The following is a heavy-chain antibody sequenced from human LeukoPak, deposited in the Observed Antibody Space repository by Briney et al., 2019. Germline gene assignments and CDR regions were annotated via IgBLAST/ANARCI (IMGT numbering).Heavy chain of an antibody. CDR1: GASISSYY. CDR2: IYYSGNT. CDR3: AGCSTSSDFWFDR. V-gene: IGHV4-59*08. Sequence: PSETLSLTCTVSGASISSYYWHWIRQPPGKGLEWIAYIYYSGNTNYNPSLKSRATISLDTSMNQFSLKLTSVTAADTAVYYCAGCSTSSDFWFDRWGQGTLVTVSS. D-gene: IGHD6-6*01. J-gene: IGHJ5*02.